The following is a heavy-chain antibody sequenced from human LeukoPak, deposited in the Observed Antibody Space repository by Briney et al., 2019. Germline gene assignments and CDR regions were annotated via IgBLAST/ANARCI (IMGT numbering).Heavy chain of an antibody. D-gene: IGHD3-3*01. CDR3: ARDPYYDFWSGYYLRYYYYYYMDV. Sequence: GGSLRLSCATSGFTFSSYGMHWVRQAPGKGLEWVAVIWYDGSNKYYADSVKGRFTISRDNSKNTLYLQMNSLRAEDTAVYYCARDPYYDFWSGYYLRYYYYYYMDVWGKGTTVPVSS. J-gene: IGHJ6*03. V-gene: IGHV3-33*01. CDR2: IWYDGSNK. CDR1: GFTFSSYG.